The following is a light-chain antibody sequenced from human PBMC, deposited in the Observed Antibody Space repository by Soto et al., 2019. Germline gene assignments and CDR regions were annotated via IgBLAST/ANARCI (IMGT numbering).Light chain of an antibody. CDR3: AAWDDSLNGYV. V-gene: IGLV1-44*01. CDR1: SSNIGSES. Sequence: QSVLTQPPSTSGTPGQRVTISCSGSSSNIGSESVNWYQQLPGTAPKLLIYSYNQRPSGVPDRFSGSKSGTSASLAISGLQSEVEADYICAAWDDSLNGYVFGLGTKVTVL. J-gene: IGLJ1*01. CDR2: SYN.